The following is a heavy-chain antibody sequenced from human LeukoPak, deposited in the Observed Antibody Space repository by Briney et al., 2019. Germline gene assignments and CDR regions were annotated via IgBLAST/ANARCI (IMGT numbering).Heavy chain of an antibody. CDR3: ARDRYRDYGSGVFDH. CDR2: ISSSSTI. CDR1: GFTFSSYS. V-gene: IGHV3-48*01. D-gene: IGHD4/OR15-4a*01. J-gene: IGHJ4*02. Sequence: PGGSLRLSCAASGFTFSSYSMNWVRQAPGKGLEWVSYISSSSTIYYADSVKGRFTISRDNAKNSLYLQMNSLRAEDTAVYYCARDRYRDYGSGVFDHWGQGTLVTVPS.